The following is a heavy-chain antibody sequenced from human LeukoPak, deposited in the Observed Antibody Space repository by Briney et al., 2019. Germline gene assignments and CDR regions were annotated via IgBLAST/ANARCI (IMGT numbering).Heavy chain of an antibody. V-gene: IGHV4-39*07. CDR1: GGSISSSSYY. CDR3: ARGPYSSRYGNYYMDV. Sequence: PSETLSLTCTVSGGSISSSSYYWGWIRQPPGKGLEWIGEINHSGRNNYNPSLKSRVTISLDTSKNQFSLKLSSVTAADTAVYYCARGPYSSRYGNYYMDVWGKGTTVTVSS. J-gene: IGHJ6*03. CDR2: INHSGRN. D-gene: IGHD6-19*01.